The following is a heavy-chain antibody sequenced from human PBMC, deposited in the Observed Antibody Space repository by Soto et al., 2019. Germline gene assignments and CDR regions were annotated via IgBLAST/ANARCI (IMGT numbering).Heavy chain of an antibody. V-gene: IGHV3-23*01. CDR2: ISGSGRNK. CDR3: AKNGLSDSPSAIDS. CDR1: GFTFSSNG. Sequence: GSLSLCCAASGFTFSSNGMSWVRQAPGKGLDWVSGISGSGRNKYYADSVKGRFTISRDNSKKTLFLQMNSLRVEDTAVYYCAKNGLSDSPSAIDSWGQGTLVTVSS. D-gene: IGHD2-8*01. J-gene: IGHJ4*02.